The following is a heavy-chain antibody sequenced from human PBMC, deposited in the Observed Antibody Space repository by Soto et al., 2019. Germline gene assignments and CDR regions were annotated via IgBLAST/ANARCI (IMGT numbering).Heavy chain of an antibody. CDR1: GGSISSFNYF. Sequence: QLQLQESGPGLVKPSGTLSLTCTVSGGSISSFNYFWGWIRQPPGKGLEWIGSLYYSGNTYYNPSLQSRVTISVDTSKKQCTLTLRSVTAADTAVYYCARGGGSTFNWFDPWGQGTLVTVSP. CDR3: ARGGGSTFNWFDP. J-gene: IGHJ5*02. D-gene: IGHD2-15*01. CDR2: LYYSGNT. V-gene: IGHV4-39*01.